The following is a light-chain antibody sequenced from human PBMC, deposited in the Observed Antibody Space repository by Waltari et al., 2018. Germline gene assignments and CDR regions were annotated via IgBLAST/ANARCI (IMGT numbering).Light chain of an antibody. Sequence: NFMLTQPHSVSESPGKTVTISCTRRSGSIASTYVQWYQQRPGSAPTPVIYEDNQRPAGVPDRFSGSIDSASNAASLTIAGLKTEDEADYYCQSYDSSNLLMFGGGTKLTVL. J-gene: IGLJ3*02. CDR3: QSYDSSNLLM. V-gene: IGLV6-57*03. CDR2: EDN. CDR1: SGSIASTY.